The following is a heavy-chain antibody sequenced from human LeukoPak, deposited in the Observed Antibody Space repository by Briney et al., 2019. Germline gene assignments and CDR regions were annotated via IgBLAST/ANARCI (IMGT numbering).Heavy chain of an antibody. V-gene: IGHV4-59*08. D-gene: IGHD3-22*01. J-gene: IGHJ4*02. Sequence: SETLSLTCSVSDGSISGYYWSWIRQPPGKGLEWIGYVHYSGSTIYNPSLKSRVTISVDTSKNQFSLKLSSVTAADTAVYYCARRYDGSGYVPLFDHWGQGTLVTVSS. CDR3: ARRYDGSGYVPLFDH. CDR1: DGSISGYY. CDR2: VHYSGST.